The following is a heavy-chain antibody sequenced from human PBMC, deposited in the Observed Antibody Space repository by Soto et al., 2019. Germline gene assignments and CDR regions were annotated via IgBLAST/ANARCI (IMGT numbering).Heavy chain of an antibody. CDR2: IYYSGST. J-gene: IGHJ4*02. V-gene: IGHV4-39*01. D-gene: IGHD6-6*01. CDR1: GGSISSSSYY. CDR3: ARLPIAARTIDY. Sequence: QLQLQESGPGLVKPSETLSLTCTVSGGSISSSSYYWGWIRQPPGKGLEWIGSIYYSGSTYYNPSLKRRVPISVDTAKNQFSLKLSSVTAADTAVYYCARLPIAARTIDYWGQGTLVTVSS.